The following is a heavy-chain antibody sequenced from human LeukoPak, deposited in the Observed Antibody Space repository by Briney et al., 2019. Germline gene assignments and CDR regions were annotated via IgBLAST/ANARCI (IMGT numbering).Heavy chain of an antibody. CDR1: GFSFSDYY. V-gene: IGHV3-11*06. Sequence: PGGSLRLSCAASGFSFSDYYMNWIRQAPGKGLEWVSYISSSSSSTNYADSVKGRFTVSRDNAKNSVYLQMNSLRAEDTAVYYCARDDNLARGVKFDYWGQGTLVTVSS. CDR3: ARDDNLARGVKFDY. J-gene: IGHJ4*02. CDR2: ISSSSSST. D-gene: IGHD3-10*01.